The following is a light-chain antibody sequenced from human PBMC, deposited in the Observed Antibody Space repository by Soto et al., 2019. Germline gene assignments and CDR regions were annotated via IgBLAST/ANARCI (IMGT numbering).Light chain of an antibody. V-gene: IGLV2-14*01. CDR3: NSYTLSRTVV. Sequence: QSALTQPASVSGSPGQSITLSCAGTSSDIGAHNFVSWYQHHPGKAPKLIIYEVTKWPSGVSTRFSGSKAGNTASLTISGLQAEDEADYYCNSYTLSRTVVFGGGTKLTAL. CDR2: EVT. J-gene: IGLJ2*01. CDR1: SSDIGAHNF.